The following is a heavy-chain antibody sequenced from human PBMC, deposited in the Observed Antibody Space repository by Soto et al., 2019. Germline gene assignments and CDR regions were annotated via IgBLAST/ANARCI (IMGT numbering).Heavy chain of an antibody. D-gene: IGHD1-7*01. Sequence: ETLSLTCTVSGGSISNYYWHWIRQPPGKGLEWVGYVSYSGNTRHNPSLKNRVTISVDSSKNRFYLKLTSVTAADTALYYCARDRTSFGLHVWGQGTKVTVSS. CDR1: GGSISNYY. CDR3: ARDRTSFGLHV. J-gene: IGHJ6*02. V-gene: IGHV4-59*01. CDR2: VSYSGNT.